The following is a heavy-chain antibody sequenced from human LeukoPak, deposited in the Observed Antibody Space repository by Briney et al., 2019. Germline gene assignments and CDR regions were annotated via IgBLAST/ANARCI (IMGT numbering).Heavy chain of an antibody. D-gene: IGHD4-17*01. J-gene: IGHJ4*02. V-gene: IGHV3-20*04. CDR3: ARDYARPDY. CDR1: GFTFEDYG. Sequence: GGSLRLSCAASGFTFEDYGMSWVRQAPGKGLEWVSGITWNGGSIGYADSVKGRFTMSRDNAKNSLYLQMDSLKTEDTALYYCARDYARPDYWGQGTLVTVSS. CDR2: ITWNGGSI.